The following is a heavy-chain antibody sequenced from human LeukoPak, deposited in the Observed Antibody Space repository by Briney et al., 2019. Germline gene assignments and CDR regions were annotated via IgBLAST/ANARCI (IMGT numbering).Heavy chain of an antibody. J-gene: IGHJ4*02. Sequence: GGSLRLSCAASRFTFSSYSMNWVRQAPGKGLEWVSYISSTSNTIHYADSVQGRFTISRDNARNSLYLQMNSLRAEDTAVYYCARPLGRGVDYWGQGTLVTVSS. CDR1: RFTFSSYS. V-gene: IGHV3-48*04. CDR2: ISSTSNTI. CDR3: ARPLGRGVDY. D-gene: IGHD1-26*01.